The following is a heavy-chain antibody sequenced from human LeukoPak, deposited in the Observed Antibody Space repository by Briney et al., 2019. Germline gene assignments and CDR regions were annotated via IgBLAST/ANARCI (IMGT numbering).Heavy chain of an antibody. Sequence: GGSLRLSCAASGFTFSSYSMNWVRQAPGKGLEWVSSISSSSSYIYYADSVKGRFTISRDSAKNSLYLQMNSLRAEDTAVYYCARGLIAAAGFFDYWGQGTLVTVSS. CDR3: ARGLIAAAGFFDY. CDR1: GFTFSSYS. CDR2: ISSSSSYI. J-gene: IGHJ4*02. D-gene: IGHD6-13*01. V-gene: IGHV3-21*01.